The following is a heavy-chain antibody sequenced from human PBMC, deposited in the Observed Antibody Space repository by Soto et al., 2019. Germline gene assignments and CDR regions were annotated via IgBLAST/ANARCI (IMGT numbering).Heavy chain of an antibody. D-gene: IGHD3-22*01. CDR1: GFAFSAFG. CDR3: AKYRRSVFYFDAFDI. CDR2: ISYDGGNK. V-gene: IGHV3-30*18. Sequence: HLVESGGGVVQPGGSLRLSCAASGFAFSAFGMQWVRQTPAKGLEWVAVISYDGGNKNYPDSVKGRFTISRDNSKNTLYLQMSPLTVDDTAVYYCAKYRRSVFYFDAFDIWGQGTLVAVSS. J-gene: IGHJ3*02.